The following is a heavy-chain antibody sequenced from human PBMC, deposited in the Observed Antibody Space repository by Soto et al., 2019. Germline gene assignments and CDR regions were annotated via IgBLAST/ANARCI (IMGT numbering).Heavy chain of an antibody. Sequence: GSLRLSCAASGFTVSSYYMNWVRLVPEKGLEWVSVIYSSGPTFYADSVRGRFTIARDNSKNTLYLQMNSLRVEDTAVYYCARAFGGSYDYWGQGTLVTVSS. CDR1: GFTVSSYY. D-gene: IGHD1-26*01. CDR3: ARAFGGSYDY. CDR2: IYSSGPT. V-gene: IGHV3-53*01. J-gene: IGHJ4*02.